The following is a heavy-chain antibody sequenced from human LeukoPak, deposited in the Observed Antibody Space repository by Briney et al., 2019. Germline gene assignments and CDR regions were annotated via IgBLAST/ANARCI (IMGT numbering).Heavy chain of an antibody. CDR2: IIPIFGTA. J-gene: IGHJ6*02. CDR3: ARNLDGSGYYYGMDV. D-gene: IGHD3-10*01. V-gene: IGHV1-69*13. Sequence: GASVKVSCKASGGTFSSYAISWVRQAPGQGLEWMGGIIPIFGTANYAQKFQGRVTITADESTSTAYMELSSLRSEDTAVYYCARNLDGSGYYYGMDVWGQGTTVTVSS. CDR1: GGTFSSYA.